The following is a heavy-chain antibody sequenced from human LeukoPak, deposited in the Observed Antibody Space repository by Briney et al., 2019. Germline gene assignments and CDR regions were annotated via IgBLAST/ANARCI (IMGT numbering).Heavy chain of an antibody. D-gene: IGHD1-1*01. CDR2: ISGSGSNT. V-gene: IGHV3-23*01. CDR1: GFSFSSYA. Sequence: PGGSLRLSCAASGFSFSSYALTWVRQAPGKGLEWVSGISGSGSNTWYADSVKGRFTISRDNSRNTLYLQMTSLRVEDTAVYFCANERGSYGTNVWGQGTTVTVSS. CDR3: ANERGSYGTNV. J-gene: IGHJ6*02.